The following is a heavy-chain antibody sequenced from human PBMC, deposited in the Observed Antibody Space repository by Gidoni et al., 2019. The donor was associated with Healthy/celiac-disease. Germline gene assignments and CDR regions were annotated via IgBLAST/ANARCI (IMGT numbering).Heavy chain of an antibody. Sequence: SYGMHWVRQAPGKGLEWVAVIWYDGSNKYYADSVKGRFTISRDNSKNTLYLQMNSLRAEDTAVYYCARGPADYYDSSGYYYYYYYGMDVWGQGTTVTVSS. CDR2: IWYDGSNK. CDR1: SYG. J-gene: IGHJ6*02. D-gene: IGHD3-22*01. V-gene: IGHV3-33*01. CDR3: ARGPADYYDSSGYYYYYYYGMDV.